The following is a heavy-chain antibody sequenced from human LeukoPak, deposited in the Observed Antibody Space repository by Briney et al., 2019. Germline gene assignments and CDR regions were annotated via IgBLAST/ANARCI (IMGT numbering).Heavy chain of an antibody. CDR3: ARETPEIATIR. CDR1: GGSISSYY. D-gene: IGHD5-24*01. V-gene: IGHV4-34*01. Sequence: PSETLSLTCTVSGGSISSYYWSWVRQPPGKGLEWIGEINHSGSTNYNPSLKSRVTISVDTSKNQFSLKLSSVTAADTAVYYCARETPEIATIRWGQGTLVTVSS. CDR2: INHSGST. J-gene: IGHJ4*02.